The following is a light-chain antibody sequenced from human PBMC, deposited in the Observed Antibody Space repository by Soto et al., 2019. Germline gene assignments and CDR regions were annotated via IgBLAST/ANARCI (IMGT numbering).Light chain of an antibody. Sequence: QSVLTQPASVSGSPGQSITISCTGTSSDVGGYNYVSWYQQYPGKAPKLMIYDVSYRPPGVSDRFSGSKSGNTASLTISGLQAEDEAEYYCTSYTSSSTDVVFGGGTKLTVL. CDR2: DVS. J-gene: IGLJ2*01. CDR1: SSDVGGYNY. CDR3: TSYTSSSTDVV. V-gene: IGLV2-14*03.